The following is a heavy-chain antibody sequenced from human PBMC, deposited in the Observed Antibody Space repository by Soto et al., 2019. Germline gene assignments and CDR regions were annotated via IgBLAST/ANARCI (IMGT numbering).Heavy chain of an antibody. CDR1: GGSITSGGYY. V-gene: IGHV4-31*03. CDR3: ARGIWVRGIIGFNVFDP. J-gene: IGHJ5*02. CDR2: IYYGGIT. D-gene: IGHD3-10*01. Sequence: QVQLQESGPGLVKPSQTLSLTCSVSGGSITSGGYYWNWIRQHPGKGLEWIGYIYYGGITYYNPSLKSRITIHVDTSKNHFSLKLSSATAADTAMYYCARGIWVRGIIGFNVFDPWGDGTPVTGAS.